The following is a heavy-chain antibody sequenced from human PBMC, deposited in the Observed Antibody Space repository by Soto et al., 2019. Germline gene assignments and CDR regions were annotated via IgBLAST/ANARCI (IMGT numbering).Heavy chain of an antibody. CDR1: GFTFSDYW. CDR3: ARDREGDGVYKMDA. J-gene: IGHJ6*01. Sequence: GGSLRLSCVTSGFTFSDYWMHWVRQGPGKGPEWLSRLNSAGSTIDYADSVKGRSTISRDNAKNTVYLQMNSLRVDETAVYYCARDREGDGVYKMDAWGQGATVTVSS. V-gene: IGHV3-74*01. CDR2: LNSAGSTI. D-gene: IGHD3-16*01.